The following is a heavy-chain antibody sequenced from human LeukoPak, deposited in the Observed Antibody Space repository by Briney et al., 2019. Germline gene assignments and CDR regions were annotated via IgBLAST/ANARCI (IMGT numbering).Heavy chain of an antibody. CDR1: GYTFTSYD. J-gene: IGHJ4*02. Sequence: GASAKVSCKASGYTFTSYDINWVRQATGQGLEWMGWMNPNSGNTGYAQKFQGRVTITRNTSISTAYMELSSLRSDDTAVYYCARAGYSSSWNDYWGQGTLVTVSS. D-gene: IGHD6-13*01. CDR3: ARAGYSSSWNDY. CDR2: MNPNSGNT. V-gene: IGHV1-8*03.